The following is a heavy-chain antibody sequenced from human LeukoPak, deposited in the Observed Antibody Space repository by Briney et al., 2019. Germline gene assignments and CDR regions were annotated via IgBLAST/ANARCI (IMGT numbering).Heavy chain of an antibody. V-gene: IGHV4-34*01. CDR3: ARALDSSGYPFDY. CDR1: GGSFSGYY. CDR2: INHSGST. Sequence: SETLSLTCAVYGGSFSGYYWSWIRQPPGKGLEWIGEINHSGSTNYNPSLKSRVTISVDTSKNQFFLKLSSVTAADTAVYYCARALDSSGYPFDYWGQGTLVTVSS. J-gene: IGHJ4*02. D-gene: IGHD3-22*01.